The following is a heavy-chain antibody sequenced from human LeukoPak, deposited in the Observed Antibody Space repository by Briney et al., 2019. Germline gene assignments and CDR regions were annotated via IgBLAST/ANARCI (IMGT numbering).Heavy chain of an antibody. CDR2: ISYDGSNK. D-gene: IGHD3-22*01. Sequence: GGSLRLSCAASGFTFSSYAMHWVRQAPGKGLEWMAVISYDGSNKYYADSVKGRFTISRDNSKNTLYLQMNSLRAEDTAVYYCARDYDSSGYSDYWGQGTLVTVSS. V-gene: IGHV3-30-3*01. J-gene: IGHJ4*02. CDR1: GFTFSSYA. CDR3: ARDYDSSGYSDY.